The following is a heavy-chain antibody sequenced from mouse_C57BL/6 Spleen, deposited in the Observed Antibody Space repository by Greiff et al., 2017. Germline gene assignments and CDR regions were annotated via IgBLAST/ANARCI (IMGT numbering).Heavy chain of an antibody. V-gene: IGHV2-5*01. J-gene: IGHJ4*01. CDR1: GFSLTSYG. CDR3: AKEIRDGSRAMDY. D-gene: IGHD1-1*01. CDR2: IWRGGST. Sequence: VMLVESGPGLVQPSQSLSITCTVSGFSLTSYGVHWVRQSPGKGLEWLGVIWRGGSTDYNAAFMSRLSITKDNSKSQVFFKMNSLQADDTAIYYCAKEIRDGSRAMDYWGQGTSVTVSS.